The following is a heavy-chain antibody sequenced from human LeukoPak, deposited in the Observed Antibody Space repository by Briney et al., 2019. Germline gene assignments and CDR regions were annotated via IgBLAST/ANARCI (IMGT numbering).Heavy chain of an antibody. D-gene: IGHD3/OR15-3a*01. Sequence: ASVTVSCKASGYTFTGYYMHWVRQAPGQGLEWMGWINPNSGGTNYAQKFQGRVTMTRDTSISTAYMELSRLRSDDTAVYYCASEIWTRGDAFDIWGQGTMVTVSS. CDR1: GYTFTGYY. CDR2: INPNSGGT. V-gene: IGHV1-2*02. CDR3: ASEIWTRGDAFDI. J-gene: IGHJ3*02.